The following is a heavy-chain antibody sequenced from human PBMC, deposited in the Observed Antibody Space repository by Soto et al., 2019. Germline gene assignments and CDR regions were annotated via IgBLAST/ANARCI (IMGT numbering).Heavy chain of an antibody. Sequence: SETLSLTCTVSGGSISSSSYYWGWIRQPPGKGLEWIGSIYYSGSTYYNPSLKSRVTISVDTSKNQFSLKLSSVTAADTAVYYCATRGYSGYEHPLRGTNDYWGQGTLVTVSS. CDR3: ATRGYSGYEHPLRGTNDY. D-gene: IGHD5-12*01. J-gene: IGHJ4*02. CDR1: GGSISSSSYY. V-gene: IGHV4-39*01. CDR2: IYYSGST.